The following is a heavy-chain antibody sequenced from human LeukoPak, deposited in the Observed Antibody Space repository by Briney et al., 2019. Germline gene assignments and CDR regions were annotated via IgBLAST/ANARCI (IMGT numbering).Heavy chain of an antibody. Sequence: SETLSLTCTVSGGSIRSSYYYWGWIRQPPGKGLEWIGSIYDSGSTYYNPSLKSRVTISVDTSKNQFSLKLSSVTAADTAVYYCARVGGTNYYYYGMDVWGQGTTVTVSS. V-gene: IGHV4-39*07. CDR2: IYDSGST. CDR1: GGSIRSSYYY. D-gene: IGHD1-26*01. CDR3: ARVGGTNYYYYGMDV. J-gene: IGHJ6*02.